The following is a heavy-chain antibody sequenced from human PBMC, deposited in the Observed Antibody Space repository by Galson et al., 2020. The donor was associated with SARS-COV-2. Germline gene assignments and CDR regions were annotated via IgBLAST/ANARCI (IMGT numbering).Heavy chain of an antibody. J-gene: IGHJ4*02. Sequence: SETLSLTCAVYGGSFSGYYWSWIRQPPGKGLEWIGEINHSGSTNYNPSLKSRVTISVDTSKNQFSLKLSSVTAADTAVYYCANWGNYFDYWGQGTLVTVSS. CDR1: GGSFSGYY. D-gene: IGHD7-27*01. CDR3: ANWGNYFDY. V-gene: IGHV4-34*01. CDR2: INHSGST.